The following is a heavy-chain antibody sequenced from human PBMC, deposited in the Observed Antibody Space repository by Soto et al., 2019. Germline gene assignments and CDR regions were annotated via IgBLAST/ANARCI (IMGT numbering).Heavy chain of an antibody. D-gene: IGHD1-26*01. CDR3: ARVMGSVDF. CDR2: MNPKSGYK. V-gene: IGHV1-8*01. J-gene: IGHJ4*01. CDR1: GYTFSNYD. Sequence: GASVKVSCKTSGYTFSNYDINWVRQAAGQGLEWMGWMNPKSGYKGSARNFQGRVTMTWDTSMTTAYMELSSLRSEDTAMYYCARVMGSVDFWG.